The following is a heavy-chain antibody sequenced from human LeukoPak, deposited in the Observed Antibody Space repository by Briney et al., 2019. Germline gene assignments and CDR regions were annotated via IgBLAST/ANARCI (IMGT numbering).Heavy chain of an antibody. Sequence: ASVKVSCKASGYTFTAYYIHWVRQAPGQGLEWMGWISPNSGDTKYAQKFQGRVTMTRDTSITTAYMELSSLRSEDTAVYYCATAVAATRFDYWGQGTLVTVSS. V-gene: IGHV1-2*02. CDR2: ISPNSGDT. D-gene: IGHD2-15*01. CDR3: ATAVAATRFDY. CDR1: GYTFTAYY. J-gene: IGHJ4*02.